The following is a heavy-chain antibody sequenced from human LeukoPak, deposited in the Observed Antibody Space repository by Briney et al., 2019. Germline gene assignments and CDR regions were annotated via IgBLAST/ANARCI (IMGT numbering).Heavy chain of an antibody. CDR2: IFYSGDT. J-gene: IGHJ4*02. Sequence: PSETLSLTCTVSGGSFSNYYWTWIRQSPGRGLEWIGYIFYSGDTNYNPSLKSRVIMSLDTSKNQFSLSLNSVTAADTAVYYCAREPDRYDSSGYLDYWGQGTLVTVSS. CDR3: AREPDRYDSSGYLDY. CDR1: GGSFSNYY. V-gene: IGHV4-59*01. D-gene: IGHD3-22*01.